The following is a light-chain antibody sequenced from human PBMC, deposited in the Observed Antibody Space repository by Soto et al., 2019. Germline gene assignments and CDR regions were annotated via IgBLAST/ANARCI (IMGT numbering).Light chain of an antibody. CDR3: QQRSNWPRVT. V-gene: IGKV3-11*01. CDR2: DAS. J-gene: IGKJ5*01. Sequence: EIVLTQSPAILSLYPGERATLSCRASQSVTNYLDWYQQKPGQAPRLLIYDASNRATGIPARFSGSGSGTDFTLTISGLEPEDFAVYYCQQRSNWPRVTFGQGTRLEIK. CDR1: QSVTNY.